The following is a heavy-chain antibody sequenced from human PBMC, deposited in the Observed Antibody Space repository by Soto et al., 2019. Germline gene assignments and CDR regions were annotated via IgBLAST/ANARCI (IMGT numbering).Heavy chain of an antibody. CDR2: ISSSSTI. J-gene: IGHJ4*02. D-gene: IGHD3-22*01. Sequence: PGGSLRLSCAASGFSFSDHYMDWVRQAPGKGLEWVSYISSSSTIYYADSVKGRFTISRDNAKNSLYLQMNSLRDEDTAVYYCARYYYDSSGYRAFDYWGQGTLVTVSS. CDR1: GFSFSDHY. CDR3: ARYYYDSSGYRAFDY. V-gene: IGHV3-48*02.